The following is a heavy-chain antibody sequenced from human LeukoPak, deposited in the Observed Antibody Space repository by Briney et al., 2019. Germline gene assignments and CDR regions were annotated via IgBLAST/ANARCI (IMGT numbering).Heavy chain of an antibody. V-gene: IGHV3-21*01. CDR2: MSSRSSYI. Sequence: PGGSLRLSCAASGFTFSSYSMNWVRQAPGKGLEWVSSMSSRSSYIYYADSVKGRFTISRDNAKNTLYLQMNSLRAEDTAVYYCARDSGLAGYKIWGIGGFDYWGQGTLVTVSS. D-gene: IGHD3-16*01. CDR3: ARDSGLAGYKIWGIGGFDY. CDR1: GFTFSSYS. J-gene: IGHJ4*02.